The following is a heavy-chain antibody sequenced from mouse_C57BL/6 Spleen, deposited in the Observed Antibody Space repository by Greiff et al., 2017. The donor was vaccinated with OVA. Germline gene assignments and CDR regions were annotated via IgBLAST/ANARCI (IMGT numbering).Heavy chain of an antibody. J-gene: IGHJ4*01. V-gene: IGHV1-85*01. Sequence: VQLQQSGPELVKPGASVKLSCKASGYTFTSYDINWVKQRPGQGLEWIGWIYPRAGSTKYNEKFKGKATVTVDKSSSTAYMELHSLTSEDSAVYFCARSGSSYSMDYWGQGTSVTVSS. CDR3: ARSGSSYSMDY. D-gene: IGHD1-1*01. CDR1: GYTFTSYD. CDR2: IYPRAGST.